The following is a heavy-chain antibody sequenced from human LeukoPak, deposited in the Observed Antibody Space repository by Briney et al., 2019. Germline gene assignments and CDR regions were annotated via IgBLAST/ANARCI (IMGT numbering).Heavy chain of an antibody. D-gene: IGHD6-13*01. J-gene: IGHJ4*02. CDR2: IYYSGST. CDR3: ARVTPRQLVLDY. CDR1: GGSISSSSYY. Sequence: SETLSLTCTVSGGSISSSSYYWGWIRQPPGKGLEWIGSIYYSGSTYYNPSLKSRVTISVDTSKNQFSLKLSSVTAADTAVYYCARVTPRQLVLDYWGQGTLVTVSS. V-gene: IGHV4-39*07.